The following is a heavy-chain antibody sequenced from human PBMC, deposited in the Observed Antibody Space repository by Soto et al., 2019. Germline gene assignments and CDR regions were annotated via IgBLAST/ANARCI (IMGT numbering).Heavy chain of an antibody. CDR1: GGSTISYY. J-gene: IGHJ4*02. CDR3: AGVRGTAGKRYFDY. Sequence: SETLSLTCTVSGGSTISYYGNWIRQPPGKGLQWIGYTYYSGSTTDNPSLKSRVTISVDSSKNQFCLKLDSVTPADTAVYCCAGVRGTAGKRYFDYWGPGTLVTVSS. CDR2: TYYSGST. V-gene: IGHV4-59*01. D-gene: IGHD6-13*01.